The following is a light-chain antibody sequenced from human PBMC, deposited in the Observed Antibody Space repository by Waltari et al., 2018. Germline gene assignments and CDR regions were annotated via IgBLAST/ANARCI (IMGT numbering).Light chain of an antibody. CDR1: QGISSY. CDR3: LQYYSRPYT. V-gene: IGKV1-9*01. J-gene: IGKJ2*01. Sequence: DIQLTQSPPFLSASVGDRVTITCRASQGISSYLVWYQQKSGKAPKLLIYAASTLQSGVPSRFSGSGSGTEFTLTISSLQAEDVAVYFCLQYYSRPYTFGQGTKLELK. CDR2: AAS.